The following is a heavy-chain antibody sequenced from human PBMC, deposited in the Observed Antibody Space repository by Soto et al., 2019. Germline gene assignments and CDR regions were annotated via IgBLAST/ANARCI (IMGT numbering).Heavy chain of an antibody. D-gene: IGHD3-3*01. V-gene: IGHV3-23*01. CDR2: ISGSDGKT. CDR3: ARWSYLDY. Sequence: GGSLRLSCAASGFSFGIYGLSWVRQAPGKGLEWVSTISGSDGKTFYADSVKGRFSISRDTSQSTLYLQMNSLRADDTAMYYCARWSYLDYWGQGTRVTVSS. CDR1: GFSFGIYG. J-gene: IGHJ4*02.